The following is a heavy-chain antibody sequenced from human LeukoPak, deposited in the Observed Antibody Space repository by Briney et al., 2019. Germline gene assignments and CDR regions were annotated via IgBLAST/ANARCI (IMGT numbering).Heavy chain of an antibody. CDR3: ARDQGGVGY. CDR2: ISSFSGTI. J-gene: IGHJ4*02. CDR1: GITFSSYS. D-gene: IGHD3-16*01. V-gene: IGHV3-48*01. Sequence: GSLRLSCVASGITFSSYSMNWVRQAPGKGLEWVSYISSFSGTINYADSVKGRFTISRDNAKNSLYLQMSSLRAEDTAVYYCARDQGGVGYWGQGTLVTVSS.